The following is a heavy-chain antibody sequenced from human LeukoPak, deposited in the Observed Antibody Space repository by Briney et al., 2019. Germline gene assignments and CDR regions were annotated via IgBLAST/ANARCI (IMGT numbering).Heavy chain of an antibody. Sequence: GGSLRLSCAASGFTFSDYYMSWIRQAPGKGLEWVSYISSSGSTIYYADSVKGRFTISRDNAKNSLYLQMNSLRAEDTAVYYCARVLPYGSGSYRYYYYGMDVWGQGTTVTVSS. CDR2: ISSSGSTI. D-gene: IGHD3-10*01. CDR3: ARVLPYGSGSYRYYYYGMDV. J-gene: IGHJ6*02. CDR1: GFTFSDYY. V-gene: IGHV3-11*04.